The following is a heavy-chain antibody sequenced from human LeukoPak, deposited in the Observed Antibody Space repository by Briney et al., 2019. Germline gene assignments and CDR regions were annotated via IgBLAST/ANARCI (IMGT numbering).Heavy chain of an antibody. D-gene: IGHD2-15*01. CDR2: IYTSGST. J-gene: IGHJ4*02. V-gene: IGHV4-4*07. CDR1: GGSLSSYY. CDR3: AREPVPRYCSGGSCQDY. Sequence: PSETLSLTCTVSGGSLSSYYWSWIRQPAGKGLEWIGRIYTSGSTNYNPSLKSRVTISVDTSKNQFSLKLSSVTAADTAVYYCAREPVPRYCSGGSCQDYWGQGTLVTVSS.